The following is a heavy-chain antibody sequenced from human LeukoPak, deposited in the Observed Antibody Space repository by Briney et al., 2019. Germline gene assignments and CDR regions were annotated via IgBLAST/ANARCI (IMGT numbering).Heavy chain of an antibody. CDR2: ISGSGGST. D-gene: IGHD6-19*01. Sequence: GGSLRLSCAASGFTFSSYAMSWVRQAPGKGLEWVSAISGSGGSTYYADSVKGRFTISRDNSKNTLYLQMNSLRAEDAAVYYCAKFYGSGWYYFDYWGQGTLVTVSS. CDR3: AKFYGSGWYYFDY. CDR1: GFTFSSYA. J-gene: IGHJ4*02. V-gene: IGHV3-23*01.